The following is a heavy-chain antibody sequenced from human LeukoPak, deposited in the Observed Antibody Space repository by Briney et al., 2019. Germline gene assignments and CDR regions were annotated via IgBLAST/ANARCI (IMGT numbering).Heavy chain of an antibody. CDR3: ARGWVVGTTYVLDI. J-gene: IGHJ3*02. CDR1: GFTFDDYG. V-gene: IGHV3-20*04. D-gene: IGHD1-26*01. Sequence: GGSLRLSCAASGFTFDDYGMSWVRQAPGKGLEWVSGINWSGGSTGYADSVKGRFTNSRDNAKNSLYLQMNSLRAEDTALYYCARGWVVGTTYVLDIWGQGTMVTVSS. CDR2: INWSGGST.